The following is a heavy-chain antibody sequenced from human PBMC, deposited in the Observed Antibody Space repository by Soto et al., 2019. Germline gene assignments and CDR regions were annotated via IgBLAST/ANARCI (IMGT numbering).Heavy chain of an antibody. Sequence: EVQLLESGGGLVQPGGSLRLSCAASRLTFSRYAMSWVRQAPGKGLEWVSGISGRGDSTYYADSVKGRFTISRDNSNNTLFLQMNNLRAADTAVYYCAKAFYREEDGYNSFDYWGQGTLVTVSS. CDR2: ISGRGDST. D-gene: IGHD5-12*01. J-gene: IGHJ4*02. V-gene: IGHV3-23*01. CDR1: RLTFSRYA. CDR3: AKAFYREEDGYNSFDY.